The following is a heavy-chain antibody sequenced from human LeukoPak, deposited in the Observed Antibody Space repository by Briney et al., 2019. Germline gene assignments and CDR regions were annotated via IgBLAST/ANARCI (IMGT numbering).Heavy chain of an antibody. CDR2: IYSGGST. D-gene: IGHD3-16*01. CDR3: ARDFPTKFTFGGFFDY. V-gene: IGHV3-66*01. Sequence: PGGSVRLSCAASGFTVSSNYMSWVRQAPGKGLEWVSVIYSGGSTYYADSVKGRFTISRDNSKNTLYLQMNSLRAEDTAVDYCARDFPTKFTFGGFFDYWGQGTLVTVSS. J-gene: IGHJ4*02. CDR1: GFTVSSNY.